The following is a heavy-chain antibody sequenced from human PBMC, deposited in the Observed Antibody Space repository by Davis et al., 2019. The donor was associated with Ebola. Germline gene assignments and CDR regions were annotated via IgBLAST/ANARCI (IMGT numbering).Heavy chain of an antibody. J-gene: IGHJ5*02. CDR1: SYSITRYA. Sequence: ASSLITCSASSYSITRYAITWMRHAPGPGHEWVGWISTYYGTTDYARKLQGRVTMTTDTSTSTAYMELKSLTSDDTAVYYCARDLLNSYDSSGSWFDPWGQGTLVTVSS. CDR2: ISTYYGTT. V-gene: IGHV1-18*01. D-gene: IGHD3-22*01. CDR3: ARDLLNSYDSSGSWFDP.